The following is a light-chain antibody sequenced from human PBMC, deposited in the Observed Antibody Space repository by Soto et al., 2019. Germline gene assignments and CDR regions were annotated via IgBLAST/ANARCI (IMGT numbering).Light chain of an antibody. CDR1: QRVYSN. V-gene: IGKV3-15*01. CDR3: QQYGSSPGFT. J-gene: IGKJ5*01. CDR2: GAS. Sequence: EIVMTQSPATLSVSLGERATLSCRASQRVYSNLAWYQQRPGQAPRLLIYGASTRATGVPARFSGRGSGTEFTLTISRLEPEDFAVYYCQQYGSSPGFTFGPGTRLEI.